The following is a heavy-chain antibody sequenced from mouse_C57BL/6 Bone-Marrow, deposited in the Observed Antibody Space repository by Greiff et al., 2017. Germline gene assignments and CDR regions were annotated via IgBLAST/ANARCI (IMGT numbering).Heavy chain of an antibody. CDR1: GYTFTSYW. D-gene: IGHD2-5*01. V-gene: IGHV1-55*01. J-gene: IGHJ1*03. CDR3: ARPYYSNYWYFDV. CDR2: IYPGSGST. Sequence: QVQLQQPGAELVKPGASVKMSCKASGYTFTSYWITWVKQRPGQGLEWIGDIYPGSGSTNYNEKFKRKATLTVDTSSSTAYMQLSRLTSEDSAVYYCARPYYSNYWYFDVWGTGTAVTVSS.